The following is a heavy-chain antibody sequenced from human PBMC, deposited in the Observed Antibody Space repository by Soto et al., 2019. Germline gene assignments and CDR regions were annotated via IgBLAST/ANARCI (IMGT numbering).Heavy chain of an antibody. Sequence: QVQLVQSGAEVKKPGSSVKVSCKASGGTFSSYAVSWVRQAPGQGLEWLGGIIPIFGRTNNAQKFQGRVTVTADESARSAYMVLSNLRSEDTAIYYCAVAGITIFGRILSPPDVWGQGTTVTVSS. V-gene: IGHV1-69*01. CDR3: AVAGITIFGRILSPPDV. CDR1: GGTFSSYA. D-gene: IGHD3-3*01. J-gene: IGHJ6*02. CDR2: IIPIFGRT.